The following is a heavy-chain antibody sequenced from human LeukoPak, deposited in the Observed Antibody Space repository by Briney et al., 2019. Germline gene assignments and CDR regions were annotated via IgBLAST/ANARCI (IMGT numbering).Heavy chain of an antibody. V-gene: IGHV3-7*03. CDR1: GFTFSSYW. CDR3: AKCWTSDGVCLNFDH. Sequence: GGSLRLSCAASGFTFSSYWMSWVRQAPGKGLEWVANIKQDGSEKYYVDSVKGRFTISRDNAKNSLHLQMNSLRAEDTAVYYCAKCWTSDGVCLNFDHWGQGALVTVSS. D-gene: IGHD2-8*01. J-gene: IGHJ4*02. CDR2: IKQDGSEK.